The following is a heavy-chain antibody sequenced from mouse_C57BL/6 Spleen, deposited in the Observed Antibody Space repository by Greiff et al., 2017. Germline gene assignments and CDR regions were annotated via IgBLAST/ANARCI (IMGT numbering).Heavy chain of an antibody. V-gene: IGHV6-3*01. CDR2: IRLKSDNYAT. Sequence: EVKVEESGGGLVQPGGSMKLSCVASGFTFSNYWMNWVRQSPEKGLEWVAQIRLKSDNYATHYAESVKGRFTISRDDSKSSVYLQMNNLRAEDTGIYYCTLTTVVASRYFDVWGTGTTVTVSS. CDR1: GFTFSNYW. J-gene: IGHJ1*03. CDR3: TLTTVVASRYFDV. D-gene: IGHD1-1*01.